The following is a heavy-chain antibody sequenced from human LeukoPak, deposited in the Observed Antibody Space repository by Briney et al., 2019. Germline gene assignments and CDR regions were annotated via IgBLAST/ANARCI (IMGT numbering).Heavy chain of an antibody. J-gene: IGHJ4*02. CDR2: IKQDGSEK. V-gene: IGHV3-7*01. CDR1: GFTFSNYR. CDR3: ARKNGLDY. D-gene: IGHD2-8*01. Sequence: GGSLRLSCAASGFTFSNYRMSWVRQAPGKGLEWVANIKQDGSEKYYVDSVKDRFTISRDNAKNSLYLQMNSLRAEDTAVYYCARKNGLDYWGQGTLVTVSS.